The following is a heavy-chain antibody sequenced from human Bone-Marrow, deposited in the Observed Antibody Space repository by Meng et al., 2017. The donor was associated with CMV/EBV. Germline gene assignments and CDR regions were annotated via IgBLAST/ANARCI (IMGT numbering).Heavy chain of an antibody. D-gene: IGHD3/OR15-3a*01. CDR3: ARDPIGLLDLDY. V-gene: IGHV3-48*04. J-gene: IGHJ4*02. CDR2: VSSGGSIM. CDR1: GFTFGSYD. Sequence: GESLKISCAASGFTFGSYDMNWVRQAPGKGLEWASYVSSGGSIMTYADSLKGRFTISRDNAKNSLYLQMDSLRVEDTAVYYCARDPIGLLDLDYWGQGTLVTVSS.